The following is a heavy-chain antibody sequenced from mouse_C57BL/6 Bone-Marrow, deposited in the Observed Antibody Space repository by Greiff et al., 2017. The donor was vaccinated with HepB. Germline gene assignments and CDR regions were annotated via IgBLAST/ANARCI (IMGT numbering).Heavy chain of an antibody. CDR2: INPSSGYT. J-gene: IGHJ3*01. Sequence: QVQLQQSGAELARPGASVKMSCKASGYTFTSYTMHWVKQRPVQGLEWIGYINPSSGYTKYNQKFKDKATLTADKSSSTAYMQLSSLTSEDSAVYYCARWDYGDDDGWFAYWGQGTLVTVSA. V-gene: IGHV1-4*01. CDR1: GYTFTSYT. D-gene: IGHD2-2*01. CDR3: ARWDYGDDDGWFAY.